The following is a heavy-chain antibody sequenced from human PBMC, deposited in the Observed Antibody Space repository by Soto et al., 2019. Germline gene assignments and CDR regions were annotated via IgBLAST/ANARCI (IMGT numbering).Heavy chain of an antibody. V-gene: IGHV3-15*01. CDR2: IKSKTDGGTT. Sequence: GGSLRLSCAASGFTFSNAWMSWVRQAPGKGLEWVGRIKSKTDGGTTDYAAPVKGRFTISRDDSKNTLYLQMNSLKTEDTAVYYCTTTNWNYHYYYYMDVWGKGTTVTVSS. J-gene: IGHJ6*03. CDR3: TTTNWNYHYYYYMDV. D-gene: IGHD1-1*01. CDR1: GFTFSNAW.